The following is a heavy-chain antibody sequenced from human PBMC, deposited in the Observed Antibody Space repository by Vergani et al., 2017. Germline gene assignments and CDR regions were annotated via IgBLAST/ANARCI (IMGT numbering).Heavy chain of an antibody. Sequence: VQLVESGGGVVQPGGSLRLSCAASGFTFSNDAMSWVRQAPGKGLEWVSTISRGGESTYYADSVKGRFTISRDNSKNTLYLQINALRADDTAVFYCVKFVTCSGTYCRHYGGQGALVIVSS. D-gene: IGHD2-15*01. CDR3: VKFVTCSGTYCRHY. V-gene: IGHV3-23*04. CDR1: GFTFSNDA. J-gene: IGHJ4*02. CDR2: ISRGGEST.